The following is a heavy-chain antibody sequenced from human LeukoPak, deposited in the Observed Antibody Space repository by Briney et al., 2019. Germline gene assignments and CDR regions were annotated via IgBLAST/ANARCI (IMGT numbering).Heavy chain of an antibody. V-gene: IGHV3-33*01. D-gene: IGHD3-3*01. CDR1: GFTFSSNG. J-gene: IGHJ4*02. CDR2: VWFDGSNK. Sequence: GGSLRLSCAASGFTFSSNGMHWVRQAPGKGLEWVAVVWFDGSNKYYADSVKGRFTISRDDSNNALYLQMHSLRAEDTALYYCASGPPFLKYFEYWGQGTLVTVSS. CDR3: ASGPPFLKYFEY.